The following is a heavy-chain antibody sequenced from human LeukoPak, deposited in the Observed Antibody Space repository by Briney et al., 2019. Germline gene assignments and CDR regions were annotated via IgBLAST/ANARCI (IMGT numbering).Heavy chain of an antibody. CDR1: GGSITSSSYY. Sequence: SETLSLTCTVSGGSITSSSYYWGWIRQPPGKGLEWIGIIHFSGSTYCNPSLKSRVTISVDTSKNQFSLKLSSVTAADTAVYYCARRRFGDSALDYWGQGTMVSVSS. V-gene: IGHV4-39*01. D-gene: IGHD3-16*01. CDR3: ARRRFGDSALDY. CDR2: IHFSGST. J-gene: IGHJ4*02.